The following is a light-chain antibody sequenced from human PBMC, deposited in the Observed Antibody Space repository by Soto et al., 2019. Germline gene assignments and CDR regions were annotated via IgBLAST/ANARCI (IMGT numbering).Light chain of an antibody. CDR1: VSNIGSNT. V-gene: IGLV1-44*01. J-gene: IGLJ1*01. CDR2: SND. CDR3: AAWDDSLNVYV. Sequence: QTVVTQPPSASGPPGQRVTISCSGSVSNIGSNTVNWYQHLPGTAPRFLIYSNDQRPSGVPDRVSGSKSGTSASLAISGLQSEDEADYYCAAWDDSLNVYVFGTGTKVTVL.